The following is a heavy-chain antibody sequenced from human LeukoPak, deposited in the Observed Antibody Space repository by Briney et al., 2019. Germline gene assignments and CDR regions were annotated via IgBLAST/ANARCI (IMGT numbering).Heavy chain of an antibody. V-gene: IGHV3-23*01. J-gene: IGHJ4*02. CDR3: AKARGGDYADY. D-gene: IGHD4-17*01. CDR1: GFTFSNYD. CDR2: ISGGGTST. Sequence: GRSLRLSCAASGFTFSNYDMHWVRQAPGKGLEWVSIISGGGTSTFYADSVKGRFTISRDNSKNTMYLQMNSLTAEDTAVYYCAKARGGDYADYWGQGTLVTVSS.